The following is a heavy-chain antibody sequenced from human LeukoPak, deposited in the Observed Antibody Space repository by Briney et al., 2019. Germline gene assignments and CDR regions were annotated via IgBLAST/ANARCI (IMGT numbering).Heavy chain of an antibody. D-gene: IGHD3-22*01. V-gene: IGHV3-30-3*01. CDR3: ATDPRCYYDSSGIPMHFAY. Sequence: GGSLRLSCAASGISLSNYAVHWVRQAPGKGLEWVAVTSYDGDNKYYVDSVKGRFTVSRDTSKNTLYLQMNSLRVEDTGVYYCATDPRCYYDSSGIPMHFAYWGQGTLVTVSS. CDR2: TSYDGDNK. CDR1: GISLSNYA. J-gene: IGHJ4*02.